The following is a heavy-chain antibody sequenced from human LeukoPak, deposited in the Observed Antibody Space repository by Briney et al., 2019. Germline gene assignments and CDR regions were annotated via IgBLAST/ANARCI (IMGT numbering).Heavy chain of an antibody. J-gene: IGHJ4*02. D-gene: IGHD2-2*01. Sequence: GGSLRLSRAASGFTFSSYGMHWVRQAPGKGLDWLAYIRNDGSNKYYADSVKGRFTISRDNSKNTLYLQMNSLRAEDTAVYYCAKGTVTVPAVVDYWGQGTLVTVSS. CDR1: GFTFSSYG. V-gene: IGHV3-30*02. CDR2: IRNDGSNK. CDR3: AKGTVTVPAVVDY.